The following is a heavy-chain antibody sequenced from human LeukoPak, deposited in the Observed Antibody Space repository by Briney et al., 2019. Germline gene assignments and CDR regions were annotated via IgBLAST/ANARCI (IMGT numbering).Heavy chain of an antibody. V-gene: IGHV3-9*01. Sequence: GGSLRLSCAASGFTFDDYAMHWVRQAPGKGLEWVSGISWNSGSIGYADSVKGRFTISRDNAKNSLYLQMNSLRAEDAALYYCAKEGTYSSSWYNWFDPWGQGTLVTVSS. CDR3: AKEGTYSSSWYNWFDP. J-gene: IGHJ5*02. D-gene: IGHD6-13*01. CDR1: GFTFDDYA. CDR2: ISWNSGSI.